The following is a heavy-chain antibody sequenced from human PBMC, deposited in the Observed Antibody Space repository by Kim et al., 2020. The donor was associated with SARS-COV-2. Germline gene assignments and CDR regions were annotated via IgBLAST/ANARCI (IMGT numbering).Heavy chain of an antibody. CDR2: LGGSGENT. J-gene: IGHJ4*02. Sequence: GGSLRLSCEASGFSFNRQAMAWVRQAPGKGLEWVSGLGGSGENTYYADSVKGRFTISRDSSTNTLYLQVSSLRVEDTAIYYCAKLKTMLQGVNYFDSWGQGTLSPSPQ. CDR1: GFSFNRQA. D-gene: IGHD3-10*01. CDR3: AKLKTMLQGVNYFDS. V-gene: IGHV3-23*01.